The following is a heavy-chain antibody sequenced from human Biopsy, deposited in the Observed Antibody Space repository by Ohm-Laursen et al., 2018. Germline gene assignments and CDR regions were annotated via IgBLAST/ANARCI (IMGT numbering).Heavy chain of an antibody. D-gene: IGHD3-9*01. CDR3: ARAFRGQYFYYYYGMDV. CDR1: GFTFADYG. Sequence: SLRLSCSASGFTFADYGMHWVRQAPGKGLAWVSLIGWDGSTTYYADSVKGRFTISRDNSKNSLYLHMNSLRAEYTALYYCARAFRGQYFYYYYGMDVWGQGTTVTVSS. CDR2: IGWDGSTT. V-gene: IGHV3-43D*04. J-gene: IGHJ6*02.